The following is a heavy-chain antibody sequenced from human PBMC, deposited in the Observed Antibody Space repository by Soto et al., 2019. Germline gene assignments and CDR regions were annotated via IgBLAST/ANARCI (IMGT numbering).Heavy chain of an antibody. CDR2: IYPGDSDT. V-gene: IGHV5-51*01. J-gene: IGHJ6*02. Sequence: GESLKISCKGSGYSFTSYWIGWVRQMPGKGLEWMGIIYPGDSDTRYSPSFQGQVTISADKSISTAYLQWSSLKASDTAMYYCARHRTEDIVLVPAPMDVWGQGTTVTVSS. D-gene: IGHD2-2*01. CDR3: ARHRTEDIVLVPAPMDV. CDR1: GYSFTSYW.